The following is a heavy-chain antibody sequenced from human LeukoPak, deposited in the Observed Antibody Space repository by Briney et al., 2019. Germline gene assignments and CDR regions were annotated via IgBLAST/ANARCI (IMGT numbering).Heavy chain of an antibody. D-gene: IGHD3-22*01. CDR2: IYTSGNT. Sequence: PSETLSLTCTVSGGSISSYYWSWIRQPGGKGLEWIGCIYTSGNTNYNPSLKSRVTISVDKSKNQFSLKLSSVTAADTAVYYCARAGRYDSSGMGIFDYWGQGTLVTVSS. J-gene: IGHJ4*02. CDR3: ARAGRYDSSGMGIFDY. CDR1: GGSISSYY. V-gene: IGHV4-4*07.